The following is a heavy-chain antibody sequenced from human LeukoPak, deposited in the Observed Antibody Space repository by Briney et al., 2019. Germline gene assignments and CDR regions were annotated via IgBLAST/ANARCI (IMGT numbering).Heavy chain of an antibody. CDR3: ARIYCSSTNCYFFDY. D-gene: IGHD2-2*01. CDR1: GYTFTDCY. Sequence: ASVKVSCKASGYTFTDCYMHWVRQAPGQGPEWMGWINPNRGGTNYAQKFQGRVTMTRDTSISTAYMELSRLRSDDTAVYYCARIYCSSTNCYFFDYWGQGTLVTVSS. J-gene: IGHJ4*02. CDR2: INPNRGGT. V-gene: IGHV1-2*02.